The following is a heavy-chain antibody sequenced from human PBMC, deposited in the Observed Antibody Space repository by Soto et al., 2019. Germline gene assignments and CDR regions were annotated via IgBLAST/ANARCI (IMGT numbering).Heavy chain of an antibody. CDR2: IIPIFGTA. D-gene: IGHD6-13*01. V-gene: IGHV1-69*06. CDR1: GGTFSDYA. Sequence: VASVKDTCKXSGGTFSDYAIRWVRQDPGQGLEWMGGIIPIFGTANYAQKFQGRVTITADKSTSTAYMELSSLRSEDTDGYYCSRGAQQLGWDNWFDPWGQGTLVTVSS. J-gene: IGHJ5*02. CDR3: SRGAQQLGWDNWFDP.